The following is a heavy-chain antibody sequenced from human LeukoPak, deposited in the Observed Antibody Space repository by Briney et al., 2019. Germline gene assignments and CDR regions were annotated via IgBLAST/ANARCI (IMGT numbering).Heavy chain of an antibody. D-gene: IGHD3-3*01. Sequence: GGSLRLSCAASGLTFSSYAMSWVRQAPGKGLEWVSAISGSGGSTYYADSVKGRFTISRDKSKNTLYLQMNSLRAEDTAVYYCAKVEPYDFWSGPNWFDPWGQGTLVTVSS. CDR1: GLTFSSYA. CDR2: ISGSGGST. CDR3: AKVEPYDFWSGPNWFDP. V-gene: IGHV3-23*01. J-gene: IGHJ5*02.